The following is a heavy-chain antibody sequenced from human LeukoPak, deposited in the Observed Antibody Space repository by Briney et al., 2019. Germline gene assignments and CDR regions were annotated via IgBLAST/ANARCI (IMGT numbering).Heavy chain of an antibody. CDR3: ARLDCFGDGCYNH. D-gene: IGHD2-21*01. CDR1: ADSVTRDY. Sequence: SATLSLTCSLSADSVTRDYYRGIRQPPGKSLQWLGHAPPDGTANYSPSPRSRVITAVDTAKNNISLRLTSVTAADMAIYYCARLDCFGDGCYNHWAQGTRVTVSS. J-gene: IGHJ4*02. CDR2: APPDGTA. V-gene: IGHV4-4*08.